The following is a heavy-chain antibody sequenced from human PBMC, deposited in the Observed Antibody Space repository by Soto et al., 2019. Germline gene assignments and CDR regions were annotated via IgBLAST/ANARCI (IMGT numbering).Heavy chain of an antibody. CDR1: GLTVSSNY. V-gene: IGHV3-66*04. Sequence: EVQLVESGGGLVQPGGSLRVSCAVSGLTVSSNYMSWVRQAPGKGLEWVSVIYSGGSTYYADSVKGRFTISRDNSKNTVYLKMNGPRAEDTAVYYCARHDPLPDRGGAIDYWGQGTLVTVSS. J-gene: IGHJ4*02. D-gene: IGHD3-16*01. CDR3: ARHDPLPDRGGAIDY. CDR2: IYSGGST.